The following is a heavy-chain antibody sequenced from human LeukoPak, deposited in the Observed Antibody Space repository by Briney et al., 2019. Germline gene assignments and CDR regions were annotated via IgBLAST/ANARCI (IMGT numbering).Heavy chain of an antibody. Sequence: GGSLRLSCAASGFTFSSYSMNWVRQAPGKGLEWVSYISSSSSAIYYADSVKGRFTISRDNAKNSLYLQMNSLRAEDTAVYYCARRGSFDYWGQGTLVTVSS. D-gene: IGHD3-16*01. J-gene: IGHJ4*02. CDR3: ARRGSFDY. CDR2: ISSSSSAI. CDR1: GFTFSSYS. V-gene: IGHV3-48*04.